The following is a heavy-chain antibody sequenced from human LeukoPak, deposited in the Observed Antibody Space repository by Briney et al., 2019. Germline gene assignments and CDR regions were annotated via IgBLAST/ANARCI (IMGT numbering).Heavy chain of an antibody. CDR3: ASLYSSGWFFDY. CDR1: RYTFTGYY. CDR2: INPNSGGT. V-gene: IGHV1-2*02. J-gene: IGHJ4*02. Sequence: ASVKVSCKASRYTFTGYYMHWVRQAPGPGLEWMGWINPNSGGTNYAQKFQGRVTMTRDTSISTAYMELSRLRSDDTAVYYCASLYSSGWFFDYWGQGTLVTVSS. D-gene: IGHD6-19*01.